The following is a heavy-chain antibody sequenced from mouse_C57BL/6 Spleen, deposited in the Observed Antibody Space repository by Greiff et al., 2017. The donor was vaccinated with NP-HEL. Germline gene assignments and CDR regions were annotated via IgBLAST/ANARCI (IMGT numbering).Heavy chain of an antibody. J-gene: IGHJ4*01. D-gene: IGHD2-3*01. V-gene: IGHV1-26*01. CDR3: ARWMIPLYYYAMDY. CDR1: GYTFTDYY. Sequence: VQLQQSGPELVKPGASVKISCKASGYTFTDYYMNWVKQSPGKSLEWIGDINPNNGGTSYNQKFKGKATLTVDKSSSTAYMQLSSLPSEHSAVSYCARWMIPLYYYAMDYWGQGTSVTVSS. CDR2: INPNNGGT.